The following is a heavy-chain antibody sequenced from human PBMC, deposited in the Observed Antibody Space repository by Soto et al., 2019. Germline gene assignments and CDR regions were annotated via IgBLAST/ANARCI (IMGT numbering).Heavy chain of an antibody. V-gene: IGHV3-74*01. J-gene: IGHJ3*02. D-gene: IGHD2-2*01. CDR3: ARDQGRYCSSTSCYEGLDACDI. CDR2: IHSDGSST. CDR1: GFTFSSYW. Sequence: EVQLVESGGGLVQPGGSLRLSCAASGFTFSSYWMHWVRQAPGKGLVWVSRIHSDGSSTSYADSVKGRFTISRDNAKNTLYLQMNSLRAEDTAVYYCARDQGRYCSSTSCYEGLDACDIWGQGTMVTVSS.